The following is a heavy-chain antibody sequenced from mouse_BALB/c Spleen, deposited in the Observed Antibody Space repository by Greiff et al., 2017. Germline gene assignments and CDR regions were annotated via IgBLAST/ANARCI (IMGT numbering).Heavy chain of an antibody. CDR3: ARDEVRRGYALDY. D-gene: IGHD2-14*01. CDR1: GFSLTSYG. J-gene: IGHJ4*01. V-gene: IGHV2-9*02. CDR2: IWAGGST. Sequence: VMLVESGPGLVAPSQSLSITCTVSGFSLTSYGVHWVRQPPGKGLEWLGVIWAGGSTNYNSALMSRLSISKDNSKSQVFLKMNSLQTDDTAMYYCARDEVRRGYALDYWGQGTSVTVSS.